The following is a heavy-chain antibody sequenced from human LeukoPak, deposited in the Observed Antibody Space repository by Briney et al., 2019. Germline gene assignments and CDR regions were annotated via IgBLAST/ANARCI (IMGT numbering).Heavy chain of an antibody. V-gene: IGHV3-7*01. CDR1: GFTFSTYY. CDR3: VRDIGYGDY. Sequence: PGGSLRLSCEASGFTFSTYYMTWVRQSSGKGLEWVASINQDGSEKYYVDSVKGRFTTSRDNAKNSLYLQMNSLRVEDTAIYYCVRDIGYGDYWGQGTVVTVSS. J-gene: IGHJ4*02. CDR2: INQDGSEK. D-gene: IGHD5-12*01.